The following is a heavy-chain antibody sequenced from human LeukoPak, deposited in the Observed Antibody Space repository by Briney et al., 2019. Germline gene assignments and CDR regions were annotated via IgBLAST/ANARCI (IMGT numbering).Heavy chain of an antibody. Sequence: GGSLRLSCAASGFTFDDYTMHWVRQAPGKGLEWVSLISWEGGSTSYADSVKDRFTISRDNSKNTLYLQMNSLRAEDTAVYYCASRVPYYYYMDVWGKGTTVTVSS. CDR2: ISWEGGST. J-gene: IGHJ6*03. CDR3: ASRVPYYYYMDV. CDR1: GFTFDDYT. V-gene: IGHV3-43*01.